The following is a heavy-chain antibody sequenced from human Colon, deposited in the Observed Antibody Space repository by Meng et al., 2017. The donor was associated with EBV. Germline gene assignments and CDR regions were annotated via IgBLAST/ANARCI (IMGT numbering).Heavy chain of an antibody. CDR2: IYHSGST. J-gene: IGHJ4*02. CDR1: GGSISKNVYY. Sequence: QLQLQWSGPGLVKPSETLALACTVSGGSISKNVYYGDWVRQPPGKGLEWIGAIYHSGSTSYNPSLQSRVTMFVDTSKNQFSLMLTSVTATDTAVYYCARRRGGSGRDCWGQGTLVTVSS. CDR3: ARRRGGSGRDC. D-gene: IGHD3-10*01. V-gene: IGHV4-39*01.